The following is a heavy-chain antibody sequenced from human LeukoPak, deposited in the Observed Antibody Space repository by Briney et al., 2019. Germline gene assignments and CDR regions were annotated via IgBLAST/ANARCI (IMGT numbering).Heavy chain of an antibody. CDR3: ASQYCSSTSCYPEWYFDL. CDR2: IYHSGST. Sequence: PSETLSLTCAVSGYSISSGYYWGWIRQPPGQGLEWIGSIYHSGSTYYNPSLKSRVTISVDTSKNQFSLKLSSVTPADTAVYYCASQYCSSTSCYPEWYFDLWGRGTLVTVSS. V-gene: IGHV4-38-2*01. CDR1: GYSISSGYY. D-gene: IGHD2-2*01. J-gene: IGHJ2*01.